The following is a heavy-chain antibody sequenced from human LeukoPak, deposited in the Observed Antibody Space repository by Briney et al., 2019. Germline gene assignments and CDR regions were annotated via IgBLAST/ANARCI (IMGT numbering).Heavy chain of an antibody. CDR2: INHSGST. J-gene: IGHJ4*02. V-gene: IGHV4-34*01. CDR3: ARGVGYYDSSGYYSTSYFDY. CDR1: GGSFSGYY. D-gene: IGHD3-22*01. Sequence: PSETLSLTCAVYGGSFSGYYWSWIRQPPGKGREWIGEINHSGSTNYNPSLKSRVTISVDTSKNQFSLKLSSVTAADTAVYYCARGVGYYDSSGYYSTSYFDYWGQGTLVTVSS.